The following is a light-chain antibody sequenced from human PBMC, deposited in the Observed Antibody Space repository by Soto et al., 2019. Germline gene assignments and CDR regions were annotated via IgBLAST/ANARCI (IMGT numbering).Light chain of an antibody. V-gene: IGKV3-11*01. J-gene: IGKJ4*01. CDR3: QQRINWPLT. CDR2: DAS. CDR1: QSVSTY. Sequence: ETVLTQSPAILSLSPGERATPSCRASQSVSTYLAWYQQKPGQAPRLLIYDASNRATGIPARFIGSGSGTDFTLTIGGLEPEDSAVYYCQQRINWPLTFGGGTKVDIK.